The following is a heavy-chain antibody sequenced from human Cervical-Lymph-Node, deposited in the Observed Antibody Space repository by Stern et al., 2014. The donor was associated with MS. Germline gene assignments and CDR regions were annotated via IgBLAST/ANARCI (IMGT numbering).Heavy chain of an antibody. V-gene: IGHV1-69*01. CDR1: GDTFISYS. CDR3: ARGGVVPADTTWFDP. Sequence: QVQLVQSGAEVKIPGSSVKVSCKASGDTFISYSFSWVRQAPGQGLEWMGGITPLFGTTIYAQQLQGRVTITADESASTVFLELTSLTSQDTALYYCARGGVVPADTTWFDPWGQGTPVTVSS. J-gene: IGHJ5*02. CDR2: ITPLFGTT. D-gene: IGHD2-2*01.